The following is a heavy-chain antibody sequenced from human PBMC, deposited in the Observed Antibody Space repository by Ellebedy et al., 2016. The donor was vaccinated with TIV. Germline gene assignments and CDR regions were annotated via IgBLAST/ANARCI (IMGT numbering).Heavy chain of an antibody. CDR3: AKDYRNKGFEI. CDR2: ISGDSSFT. J-gene: IGHJ3*02. D-gene: IGHD3-16*01. CDR1: GFALVDY. Sequence: GESLKISCTASGFALVDYMSWIRQAPGNGLESISYISGDSSFTSYATSVRGRFIVSRDNAKNSLYLQMNSLRTDDTAIYYCAKDYRNKGFEIWGQGTMVTVSS. V-gene: IGHV3-11*03.